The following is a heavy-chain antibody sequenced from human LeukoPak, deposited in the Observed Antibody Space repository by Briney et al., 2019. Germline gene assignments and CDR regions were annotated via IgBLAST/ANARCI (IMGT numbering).Heavy chain of an antibody. CDR1: SGSINNYY. CDR3: ARLPHPDWYFDL. CDR2: IYYSGST. J-gene: IGHJ2*01. Sequence: SETLSLTCTVSSGSINNYYWSWIRQPPGKGLEWIGYIYYSGSTYYNPSLKSRVTISVDTSKNQFSLKLSSVTAADTAVYYCARLPHPDWYFDLWGRGTLVTVSS. V-gene: IGHV4-59*04. D-gene: IGHD2-21*02.